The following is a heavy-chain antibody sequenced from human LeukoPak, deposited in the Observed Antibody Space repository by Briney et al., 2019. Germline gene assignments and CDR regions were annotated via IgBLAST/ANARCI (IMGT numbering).Heavy chain of an antibody. Sequence: PGGSLRLSCAASGFTFSIYAMSWVRQAPGKGLEWVSGISGGGGSTYYADSVKGRFTISRDNSKNTLYLQMNSLRAEDTAIYYCAKDRATGDLINDIDYWGQGTLVTVSS. CDR3: AKDRATGDLINDIDY. CDR1: GFTFSIYA. V-gene: IGHV3-23*01. CDR2: ISGGGGST. J-gene: IGHJ4*02. D-gene: IGHD7-27*01.